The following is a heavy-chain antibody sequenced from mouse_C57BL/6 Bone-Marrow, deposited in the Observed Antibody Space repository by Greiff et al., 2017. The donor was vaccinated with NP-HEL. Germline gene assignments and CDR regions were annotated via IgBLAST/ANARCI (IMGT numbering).Heavy chain of an antibody. CDR2: INPSTGGT. CDR1: GYSFTGYY. V-gene: IGHV1-42*01. J-gene: IGHJ2*01. Sequence: EVQLQQSGPELVKPGASVKISCKASGYSFTGYYMNWVKQSPEKSLEWIGEINPSTGGTTYNQKFKAKATLTVDKSSSTAYMQLKSLTSEDSAVYYCARDGPYFAYWDRGTTLTVSS. D-gene: IGHD2-3*01. CDR3: ARDGPYFAY.